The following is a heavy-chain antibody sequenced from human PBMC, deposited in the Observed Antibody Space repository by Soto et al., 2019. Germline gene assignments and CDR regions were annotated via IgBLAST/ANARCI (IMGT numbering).Heavy chain of an antibody. D-gene: IGHD3-3*01. CDR1: GGSISSYY. J-gene: IGHJ6*02. CDR3: ARDRSYDFWSGYLGYYYYYGMDV. V-gene: IGHV4-59*01. Sequence: SETLSLTCTVSGGSISSYYWSWIRQPPGKGLEWIGYIYYSGSTNYNPSLKSRVTISVDTSKNQFSLKLSSVTAADTAVYYCARDRSYDFWSGYLGYYYYYGMDVWGQGTRVTVSS. CDR2: IYYSGST.